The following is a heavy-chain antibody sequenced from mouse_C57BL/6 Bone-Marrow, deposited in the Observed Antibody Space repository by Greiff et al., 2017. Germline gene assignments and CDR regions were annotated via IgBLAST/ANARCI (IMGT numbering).Heavy chain of an antibody. CDR2: ISSGSSTI. CDR3: ARNGRYDGCFYWYFDV. Sequence: EVLLVESGGGLVKPGGSLKLSCAASGFTFSDYGMHWVSQAPEKGLEWVAYISSGSSTIYYADTVKGRFTISRDNAKNTLFLQMTSLRSEDTAMSYCARNGRYDGCFYWYFDVGCTGPTVTVSS. J-gene: IGHJ1*03. V-gene: IGHV5-17*01. D-gene: IGHD2-3*01. CDR1: GFTFSDYG.